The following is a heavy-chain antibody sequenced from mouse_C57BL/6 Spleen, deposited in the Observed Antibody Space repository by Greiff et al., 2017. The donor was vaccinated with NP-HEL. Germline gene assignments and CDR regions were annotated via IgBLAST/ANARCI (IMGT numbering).Heavy chain of an antibody. CDR2: INPNNGGT. Sequence: EVQLQQSGPELVKPGASVKISCKASGYTFTDYYMNWVKQSHGKSLEWIGDINPNNGGTSYNQKFKGKATLTVDKSSSTAYMELRSLTSEDSAVYYGASDDYYYGRCYFDYWGQGTTLTVSS. D-gene: IGHD1-1*01. CDR1: GYTFTDYY. J-gene: IGHJ2*01. CDR3: ASDDYYYGRCYFDY. V-gene: IGHV1-26*01.